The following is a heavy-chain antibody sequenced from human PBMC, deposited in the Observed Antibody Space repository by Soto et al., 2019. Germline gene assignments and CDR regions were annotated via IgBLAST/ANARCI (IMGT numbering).Heavy chain of an antibody. CDR3: VRDLDGSGSYYTDY. J-gene: IGHJ4*02. V-gene: IGHV1-18*01. CDR2: ISAYNGNT. Sequence: QVQLVQSGAEMKKPGASVKVSCKAYGYMCISYGINCVRQAPGQSLEWMGWISAYNGNTKYTQNLQGRVTMTTDTSTSTAYMEMRSLRSDGTAVDYCVRDLDGSGSYYTDYWGPGTLVTVS. D-gene: IGHD3-10*01. CDR1: GYMCISYG.